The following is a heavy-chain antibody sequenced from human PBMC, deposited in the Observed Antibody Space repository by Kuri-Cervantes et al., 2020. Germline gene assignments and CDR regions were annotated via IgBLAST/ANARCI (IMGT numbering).Heavy chain of an antibody. CDR1: GFTFSSYG. D-gene: IGHD3-22*01. CDR2: IWYDGSNK. Sequence: GESLKISCAASGFTFSSYGMHWVRQAPGKGLEWVAVIWYDGSNKYYADSVKGRFTISRDNSKNTLYLQMNSLRAEDTAVYYCARDRAKYYYDSSGYYYNWFDPWGQGTLVTVSS. CDR3: ARDRAKYYYDSSGYYYNWFDP. V-gene: IGHV3-33*01. J-gene: IGHJ5*02.